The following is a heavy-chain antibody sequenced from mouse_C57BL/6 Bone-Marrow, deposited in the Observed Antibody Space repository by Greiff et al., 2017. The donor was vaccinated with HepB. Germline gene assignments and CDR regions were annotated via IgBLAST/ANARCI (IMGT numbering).Heavy chain of an antibody. CDR2: IDPEDGDT. CDR1: GFNIKDYY. Sequence: EVQLQQPGAELVRPGASVKLSCTASGFNIKDYYMHWVKQRPEQGLEWIGRIDPEDGDTEYAPKFQGKATMTADPSSNTAYLQLSSLTSEDTAVYYCSHYGSSYDWYFDVWGTGTTVTVSS. D-gene: IGHD1-1*01. J-gene: IGHJ1*03. V-gene: IGHV14-1*01. CDR3: SHYGSSYDWYFDV.